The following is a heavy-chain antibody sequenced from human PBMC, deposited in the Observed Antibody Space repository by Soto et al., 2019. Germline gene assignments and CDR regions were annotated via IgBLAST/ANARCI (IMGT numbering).Heavy chain of an antibody. V-gene: IGHV6-1*01. Sequence: PSQTLSLTCAISGDSVPSNSAGWNWVRQTPSRGLEWLGRTYYKSKWFNNYAVSVKSRITINPDTSQNQFSLHLDSVTPEDTAVYFCARGSWDDVSGHYYMDGWGKGTTVTVSS. D-gene: IGHD5-12*01. J-gene: IGHJ6*03. CDR3: ARGSWDDVSGHYYMDG. CDR2: TYYKSKWFN. CDR1: GDSVPSNSAG.